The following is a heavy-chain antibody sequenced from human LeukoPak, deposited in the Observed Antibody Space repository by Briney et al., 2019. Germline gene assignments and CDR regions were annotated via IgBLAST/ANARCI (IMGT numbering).Heavy chain of an antibody. D-gene: IGHD2-2*01. CDR2: IRYDGSNK. Sequence: GGSLRLSCAASGLTFSSYGMHWVRQAPGKGLEWVAFIRYDGSNKYYADSVKGRFTISRDNSKNTLYLQMNSLRAEDTAVYYCATCIIVVVPAAINDYFDYWGQGTLVTVSS. J-gene: IGHJ4*02. V-gene: IGHV3-30*02. CDR1: GLTFSSYG. CDR3: ATCIIVVVPAAINDYFDY.